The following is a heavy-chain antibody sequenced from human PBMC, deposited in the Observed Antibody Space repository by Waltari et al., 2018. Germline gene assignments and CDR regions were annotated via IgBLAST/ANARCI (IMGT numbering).Heavy chain of an antibody. CDR1: GGTFSSYA. J-gene: IGHJ6*03. V-gene: IGHV1-69*05. CDR3: AGLVKYDFWSGCYYYYYYMDV. D-gene: IGHD3-3*01. Sequence: QVQLVQSGAEVKKPGSSVKVSCKASGGTFSSYAISWVRQAPGQGLEWMGGIIPIFGTANYAQKFQGRGTIITDEATSTAYMVVSSMRCEDKAVDYCAGLVKYDFWSGCYYYYYYMDVWGKGTTVTVSS. CDR2: IIPIFGTA.